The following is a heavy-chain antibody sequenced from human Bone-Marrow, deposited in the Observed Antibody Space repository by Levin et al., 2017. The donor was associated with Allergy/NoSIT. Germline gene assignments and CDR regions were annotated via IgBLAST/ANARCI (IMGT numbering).Heavy chain of an antibody. D-gene: IGHD6-19*01. CDR1: GYTFTSYY. V-gene: IGHV1-46*01. CDR2: INPSGGST. Sequence: GESLKISCKASGYTFTSYYMHWVRQAPGQGLEWMGIINPSGGSTSYAQKFQGRVTMTRDTSTSTVYMELSSLRSEDTAVYYCARGGWAPGGTNWFDPWGQGTLVTVSS. J-gene: IGHJ5*02. CDR3: ARGGWAPGGTNWFDP.